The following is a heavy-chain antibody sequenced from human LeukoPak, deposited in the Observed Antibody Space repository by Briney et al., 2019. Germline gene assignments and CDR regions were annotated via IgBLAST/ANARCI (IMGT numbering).Heavy chain of an antibody. V-gene: IGHV3-11*03. D-gene: IGHD7-27*01. CDR1: GFTFSDYY. CDR2: ISSSSYT. J-gene: IGHJ4*02. CDR3: AKKFLTGRLIDY. Sequence: GGSLRLSCAASGFTFSDYYMSWIRQAPGKGLEWVSYISSSSYTNYADSVKGRFTISRDNAKNSLYLQMNSLRAEDTAVYYCAKKFLTGRLIDYWGQGTLVTVSS.